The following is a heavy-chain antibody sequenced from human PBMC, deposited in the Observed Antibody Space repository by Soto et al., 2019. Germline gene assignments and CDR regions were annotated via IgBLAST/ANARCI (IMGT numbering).Heavy chain of an antibody. J-gene: IGHJ4*02. V-gene: IGHV3-9*01. Sequence: EVQLVESGGGLVQPGGSLRLSCAASGFTFDDYAIHWVRQTPGKGLEWGSGISWIGATTGYADSVKGGFTISRDNAKNALYLQMNSLRNEDTAIYYCANLPLYGSGFDCWGQGTLVAVSS. D-gene: IGHD3-10*01. CDR1: GFTFDDYA. CDR2: ISWIGATT. CDR3: ANLPLYGSGFDC.